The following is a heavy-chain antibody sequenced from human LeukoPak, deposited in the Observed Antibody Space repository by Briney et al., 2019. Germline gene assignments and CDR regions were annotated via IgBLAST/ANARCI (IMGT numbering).Heavy chain of an antibody. CDR1: GFTFSSYG. J-gene: IGHJ4*02. D-gene: IGHD1-26*01. CDR2: ISYDGSNK. Sequence: GGSLRLSCAASGFTFSSYGMHWVRQAPGKGLEWVAVISYDGSNKYYADSVKGRFTISRDNSKNTLYLQMNSLRAEDTAVYYCARSRIVGAQLPDWGQGTLVTVSS. V-gene: IGHV3-30*03. CDR3: ARSRIVGAQLPD.